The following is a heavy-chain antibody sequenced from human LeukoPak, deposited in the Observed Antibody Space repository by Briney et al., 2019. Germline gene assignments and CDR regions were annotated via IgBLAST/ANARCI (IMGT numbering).Heavy chain of an antibody. CDR3: ATSVLRYLNWFDP. CDR2: IIPIFGTA. V-gene: IGHV1-69*13. J-gene: IGHJ5*02. Sequence: SVKVSCKASGYTFTVYFMHWVRQAPGQGLEWMGGIIPIFGTANYAQKFQGRVTITADESTSTAYMELSSLRSEDTAVYYCATSVLRYLNWFDPWGQGTLVTVSS. D-gene: IGHD3-9*01. CDR1: GYTFTVYF.